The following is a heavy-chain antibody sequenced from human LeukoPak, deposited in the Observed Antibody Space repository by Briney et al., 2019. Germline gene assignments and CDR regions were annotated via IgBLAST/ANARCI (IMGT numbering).Heavy chain of an antibody. V-gene: IGHV4-39*01. Sequence: SETLSLTRTVSGGSISSSSYYWGWLRQPPGKGLEWIGSIYYSGSTYYNPSLKSRVTISVDTSKNQFSLKLSSVTAADTAVYYCARHFPIYYDSSGYYYPLFDYWGQGTLVTVSS. CDR3: ARHFPIYYDSSGYYYPLFDY. J-gene: IGHJ4*02. D-gene: IGHD3-22*01. CDR2: IYYSGST. CDR1: GGSISSSSYY.